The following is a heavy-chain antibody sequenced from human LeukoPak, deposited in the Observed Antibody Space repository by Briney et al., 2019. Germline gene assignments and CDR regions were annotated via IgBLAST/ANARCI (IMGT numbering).Heavy chain of an antibody. CDR3: ARGLGGSRTSDY. D-gene: IGHD6-13*01. V-gene: IGHV4-34*01. CDR2: MSHSGST. Sequence: PSETLSLTCAVYGGSFSGYYWSWIRPPPGKGLEWIGEMSHSGSTYYNPSLKSRVTISVDTSKNHLSLRLSSVTAADTAVYYCARGLGGSRTSDYWGQGTLVTVSS. J-gene: IGHJ4*02. CDR1: GGSFSGYY.